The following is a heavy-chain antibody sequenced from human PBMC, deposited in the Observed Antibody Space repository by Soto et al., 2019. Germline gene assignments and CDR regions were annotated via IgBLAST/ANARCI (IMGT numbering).Heavy chain of an antibody. J-gene: IGHJ6*03. CDR1: GGTFSSYT. CDR3: ASPYCSSTSCYGRYYMDV. D-gene: IGHD2-2*01. CDR2: IIPILGIA. V-gene: IGHV1-69*02. Sequence: GASVKVSCKASGGTFSSYTISWVRQASGQGLEWMGRIIPILGIANYAQKFQGRVTITADKSTSTAYMELSSLRSEDTAVYYCASPYCSSTSCYGRYYMDVWGKGPTVTVSS.